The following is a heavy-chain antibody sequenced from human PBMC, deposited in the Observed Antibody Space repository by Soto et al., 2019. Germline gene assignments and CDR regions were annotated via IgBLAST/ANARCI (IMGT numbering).Heavy chain of an antibody. Sequence: GASVKVSCKASGYTFTSYGISWVRQAPGQGLEWMGWISAYSGNTNYAQRLQGRVTMTRDTSTSTAYMELSRLRSDDTAVYYCARGDFTATDAFDIWGQGTMVTVSS. D-gene: IGHD3-3*01. CDR3: ARGDFTATDAFDI. CDR1: GYTFTSYG. CDR2: ISAYSGNT. J-gene: IGHJ3*02. V-gene: IGHV1-18*01.